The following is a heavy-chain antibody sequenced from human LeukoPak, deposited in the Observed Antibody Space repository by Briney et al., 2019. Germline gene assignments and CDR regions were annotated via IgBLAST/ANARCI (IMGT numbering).Heavy chain of an antibody. J-gene: IGHJ5*02. CDR3: VREWFDP. CDR2: MNPNSGNT. Sequence: ASVKVSFKASGYTFTNYDINWVRQATGQGLEWMGWMNPNSGNTGYAQKFQGRVTITRNTSISTAYLELSRLRSEDTAVYYCVREWFDPWGQGTLVTVSS. D-gene: IGHD3-3*01. V-gene: IGHV1-8*03. CDR1: GYTFTNYD.